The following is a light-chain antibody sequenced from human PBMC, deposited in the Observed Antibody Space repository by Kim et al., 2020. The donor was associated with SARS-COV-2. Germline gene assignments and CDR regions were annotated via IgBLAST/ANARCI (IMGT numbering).Light chain of an antibody. CDR3: QTWGTGIPYV. CDR1: SGHSSYA. V-gene: IGLV4-69*01. Sequence: QLVLTQSPSASASLGASVKLTCTLSSGHSSYAIAWHQQQPEKGPRYLMKVNSDGSHNKGDGIPDRFSGSSSGTERYLTISSLQSEDEADYYCQTWGTGIPYVFGTGTKVTVL. CDR2: VNSDGSH. J-gene: IGLJ1*01.